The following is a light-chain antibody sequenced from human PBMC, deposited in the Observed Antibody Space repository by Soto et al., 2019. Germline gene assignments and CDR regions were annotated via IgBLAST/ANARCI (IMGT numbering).Light chain of an antibody. J-gene: IGLJ2*01. Sequence: QSVLTQPPSVSGAPGQRVTISCTGTSSDIGGYDYVSWYQQHPGKAPKLMIYEVTNRPSGVSNRFSGSKSGNTASLTISGLQAEDEAGYYCSSYTSSNTVVFGGGTKLTVL. CDR3: SSYTSSNTVV. V-gene: IGLV2-14*01. CDR1: SSDIGGYDY. CDR2: EVT.